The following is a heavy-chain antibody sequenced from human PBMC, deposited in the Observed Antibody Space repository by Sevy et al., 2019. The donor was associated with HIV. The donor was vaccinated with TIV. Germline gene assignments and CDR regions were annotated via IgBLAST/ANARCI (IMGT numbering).Heavy chain of an antibody. CDR2: ISWNSVSL. Sequence: GGSLRLSCAASGLRFSDYAMHWVRQAPGKGLEWVSRISWNSVSLDYADSVKGRFTISRDNAKNSLYLQMNRLRSEDTALYYCAKDNRPATMSNSSYYYYYGMDVWGQGTTVTVSS. V-gene: IGHV3-9*01. J-gene: IGHJ6*02. D-gene: IGHD6-6*01. CDR3: AKDNRPATMSNSSYYYYYGMDV. CDR1: GLRFSDYA.